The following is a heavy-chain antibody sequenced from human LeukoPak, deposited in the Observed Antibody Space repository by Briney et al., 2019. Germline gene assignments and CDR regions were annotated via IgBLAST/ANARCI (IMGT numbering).Heavy chain of an antibody. CDR1: GFTFSSYG. J-gene: IGHJ4*02. D-gene: IGHD3-22*01. V-gene: IGHV3-30*18. CDR3: AKERKYYDSSGYSGFDY. Sequence: GRSLRLSCAASGFTFSSYGMHWVRQAPGKGLEWVAVISYDGSNKYYADSVKGRFTISRDNSENTLYLQMNSLRAEDTAVYYCAKERKYYDSSGYSGFDYWGQGTLVTVSS. CDR2: ISYDGSNK.